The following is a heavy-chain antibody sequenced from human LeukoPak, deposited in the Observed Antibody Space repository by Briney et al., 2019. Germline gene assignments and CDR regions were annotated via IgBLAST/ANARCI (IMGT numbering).Heavy chain of an antibody. CDR3: AAPGLYSGYDYPYGMDV. CDR2: INAGNGNT. J-gene: IGHJ6*02. Sequence: ASVKVSCKASGYTFTSYAMHWVRQAPGQRLEWMGWINAGNGNTKYSQKFQGRVTITRDTSASTAYMELSSLRSEDTAVYYCAAPGLYSGYDYPYGMDVWGQGTTVTVSS. CDR1: GYTFTSYA. D-gene: IGHD5-12*01. V-gene: IGHV1-3*01.